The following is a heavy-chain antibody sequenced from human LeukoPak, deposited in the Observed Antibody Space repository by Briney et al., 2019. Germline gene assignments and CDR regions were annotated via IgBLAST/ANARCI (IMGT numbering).Heavy chain of an antibody. CDR3: ARAGRPNIVVVTAADY. V-gene: IGHV1-46*01. J-gene: IGHJ4*02. CDR2: INPSGGST. Sequence: ASVKVSCKASGYTFTSYYMHWVRQAPGQGLEWMGIINPSGGSTSYAQKSQGRVTMTRDTSTSTVYMELSSLRSEDTAVYYCARAGRPNIVVVTAADYWGQGTLVTVSS. CDR1: GYTFTSYY. D-gene: IGHD2-21*02.